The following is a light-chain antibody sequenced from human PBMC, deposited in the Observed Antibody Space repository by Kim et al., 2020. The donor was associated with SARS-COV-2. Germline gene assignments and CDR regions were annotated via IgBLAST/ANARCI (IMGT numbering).Light chain of an antibody. CDR3: QQNYDTPWT. Sequence: DIQMTQSPPSLSASVGDRVTITCRASQTISTYLNWYQQRPGKVPRLLVYYVSTLQSGVPSRFSGGGSGTDFTLTINNLQPEDFATYYCQQNYDTPWTFGQGTKVDIK. CDR1: QTISTY. CDR2: YVS. V-gene: IGKV1-39*01. J-gene: IGKJ1*01.